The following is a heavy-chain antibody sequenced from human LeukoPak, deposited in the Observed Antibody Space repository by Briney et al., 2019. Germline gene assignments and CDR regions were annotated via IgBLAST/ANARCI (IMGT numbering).Heavy chain of an antibody. D-gene: IGHD3-10*01. J-gene: IGHJ4*02. Sequence: GGSLRLSCAASGFTFSSYVMHWVRQAPGKGLEWVAFIRYDGSNKYYADSVKGRFTISRDNSKNTLYLQMNSLRAEDTAVYYCAKDGPIVLLWFRELTYFDYWGQGTLVTVSS. V-gene: IGHV3-30*02. CDR3: AKDGPIVLLWFRELTYFDY. CDR1: GFTFSSYV. CDR2: IRYDGSNK.